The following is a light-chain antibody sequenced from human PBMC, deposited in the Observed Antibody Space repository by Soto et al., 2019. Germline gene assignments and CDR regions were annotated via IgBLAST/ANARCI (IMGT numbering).Light chain of an antibody. J-gene: IGKJ1*01. V-gene: IGKV1-8*01. CDR2: DAS. CDR1: QGISSY. Sequence: AIGITQSPSSLSASTGDRVTITCRASQGISSYLAWYQQKPGKAPKLLIYDASSLESGVPSRLSGSGSGTEFTLSITSLQPDDFATYYCQQCFWHWTFGQGTKVDI. CDR3: QQCFWHWT.